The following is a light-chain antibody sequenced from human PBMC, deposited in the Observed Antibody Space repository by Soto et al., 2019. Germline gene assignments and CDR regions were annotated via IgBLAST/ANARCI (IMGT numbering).Light chain of an antibody. CDR3: QQYGSSHGLYT. Sequence: IVLTQSPGTLSLSPGERATLSCRASQSVSSTYLAWYQQKSGQAPRLLIYGASSRATGIPDRFSGSGSGTDLTLTISRLEPEDFAVSYCQQYGSSHGLYTVGQGTKLEIK. J-gene: IGKJ2*01. CDR2: GAS. V-gene: IGKV3-20*01. CDR1: QSVSSTY.